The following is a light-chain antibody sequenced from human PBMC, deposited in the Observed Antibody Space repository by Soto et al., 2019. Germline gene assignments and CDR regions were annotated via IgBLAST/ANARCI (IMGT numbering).Light chain of an antibody. Sequence: DIQMTQSPSSLSASVGDRVTITCRASHTIGTYVDWYQHKPGKAPKVVIYAVSTLKSGVPSRFSGSTSGTDFTLAISNLQPEDSATYYCQQSYITPITFGGGTKVEI. CDR3: QQSYITPIT. J-gene: IGKJ4*01. V-gene: IGKV1-39*01. CDR2: AVS. CDR1: HTIGTY.